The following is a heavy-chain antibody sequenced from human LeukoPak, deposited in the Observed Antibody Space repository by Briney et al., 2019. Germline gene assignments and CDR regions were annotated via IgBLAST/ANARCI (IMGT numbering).Heavy chain of an antibody. D-gene: IGHD6-13*01. CDR3: ARGRGAADNWFDP. J-gene: IGHJ5*02. V-gene: IGHV1-8*01. CDR2: MNPNSGNA. Sequence: ASVKVSCKASGYTFTSYDINWERQATGQGLEWMGWMNPNSGNAGYAQKFQGRVTMTRNTSISTAYMELSSLRSEDTAVYYCARGRGAADNWFDPWGQGTLVTVSS. CDR1: GYTFTSYD.